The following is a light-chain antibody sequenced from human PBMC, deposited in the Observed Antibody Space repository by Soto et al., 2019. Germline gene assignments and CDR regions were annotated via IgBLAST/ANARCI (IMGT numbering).Light chain of an antibody. Sequence: DIQITQSPSSLSASVSERFTITCRASQSISSYFNWYQQKPGKAPKLLIYAASSLKSGVPSRFSGSGSGTDFTLTISSLQPDDFVTYYCQQSYSPPSTFGQGTKVDI. CDR3: QQSYSPPST. V-gene: IGKV1-39*01. CDR2: AAS. CDR1: QSISSY. J-gene: IGKJ1*01.